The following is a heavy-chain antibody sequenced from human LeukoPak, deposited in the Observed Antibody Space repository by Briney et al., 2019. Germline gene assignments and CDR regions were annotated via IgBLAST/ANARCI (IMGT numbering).Heavy chain of an antibody. V-gene: IGHV3-23*01. CDR1: GLTFGSYA. Sequence: GGSLRLSCAASGLTFGSYAMTWARQAPGKGLEWVSAISGSGGSTYYADSVKGRFTISRDNSKNTLYLQMNSLRPEDTALYYCAKDSVAAAGTAWSDPWGQGTLVTVSS. CDR3: AKDSVAAAGTAWSDP. J-gene: IGHJ5*02. D-gene: IGHD6-13*01. CDR2: ISGSGGST.